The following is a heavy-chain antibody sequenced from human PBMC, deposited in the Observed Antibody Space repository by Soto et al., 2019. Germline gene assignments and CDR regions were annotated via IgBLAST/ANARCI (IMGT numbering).Heavy chain of an antibody. CDR1: GFIVNSNY. CDR3: ARPSSGWENWFDP. D-gene: IGHD6-19*01. V-gene: IGHV3-53*01. J-gene: IGHJ5*02. Sequence: GGSLRLSCAASGFIVNSNYMSWVRQVPGKRLEWVSVIYSGGYTHYADSVKGRFTISRDNAKNSLYLQMNSLRDDDTAVYYCARPSSGWENWFDPWGQGTLVTVSS. CDR2: IYSGGYT.